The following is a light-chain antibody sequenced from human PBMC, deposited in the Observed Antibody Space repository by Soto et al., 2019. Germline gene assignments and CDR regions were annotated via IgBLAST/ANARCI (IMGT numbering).Light chain of an antibody. Sequence: QSAVTQPASVSGSPGQSITISCTGTSSDIGGHNYVSWYQHFPGTAPKLILYEVTQRPSGVSPRFSGSKSGNTASLTISGLQTEDEADYYCSSYTTTATLMFGGGTKLTVL. CDR1: SSDIGGHNY. V-gene: IGLV2-14*01. CDR2: EVT. CDR3: SSYTTTATLM. J-gene: IGLJ3*02.